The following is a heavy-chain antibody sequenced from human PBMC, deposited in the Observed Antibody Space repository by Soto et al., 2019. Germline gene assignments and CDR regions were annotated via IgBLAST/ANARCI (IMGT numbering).Heavy chain of an antibody. CDR2: IIPILGIA. CDR3: ARDPSAYDFPAY. V-gene: IGHV1-69*08. Sequence: QVQLVQSGAEVKKPGSSVKVSCKASGGTFSSYTISWVRQAPGQGLEWMGRIIPILGIANYAQKFQGRVTITADKSTSTAYMELSSLRSEDTAMYYCARDPSAYDFPAYWGQGTLVTVSS. CDR1: GGTFSSYT. D-gene: IGHD5-12*01. J-gene: IGHJ4*02.